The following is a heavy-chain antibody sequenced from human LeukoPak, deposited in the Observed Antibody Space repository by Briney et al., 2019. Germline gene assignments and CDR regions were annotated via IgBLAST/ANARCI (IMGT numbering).Heavy chain of an antibody. D-gene: IGHD6-19*01. CDR3: ARVGSAVAGIPYYGMDV. CDR1: GGSFSGYY. J-gene: IGHJ6*02. CDR2: INHSGST. Sequence: SETLSLTCAVYGGSFSGYYWSWIRQPPGKGLEWIGEINHSGSTNYNPSLKSRVTISVDTSKNQFSLKLSSVTAADTAVYYCARVGSAVAGIPYYGMDVWGQGTTVTVSS. V-gene: IGHV4-34*01.